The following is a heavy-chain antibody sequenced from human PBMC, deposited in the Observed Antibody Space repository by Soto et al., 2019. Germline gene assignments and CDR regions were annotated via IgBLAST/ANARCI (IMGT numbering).Heavy chain of an antibody. J-gene: IGHJ4*02. CDR2: IFHDGTA. D-gene: IGHD3-22*01. V-gene: IGHV4-4*02. Sequence: PSETLSLTCALSGVSISSGNWWTWVRQTPQRGLEYIGEIFHDGTANYYPSFERRVAISVDTSKNQFSLKLTSVTAEDTAVYYCAKDPIVVVPPRLFDYWGQGTLVTVSS. CDR1: GVSISSGNW. CDR3: AKDPIVVVPPRLFDY.